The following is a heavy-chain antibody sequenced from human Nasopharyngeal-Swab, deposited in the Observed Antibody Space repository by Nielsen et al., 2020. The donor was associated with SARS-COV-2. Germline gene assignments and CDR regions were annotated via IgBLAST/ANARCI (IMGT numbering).Heavy chain of an antibody. V-gene: IGHV4-39*07. CDR3: ASLGGSIFVGGFNYFDY. D-gene: IGHD3-3*01. Sequence: WIRQPPGKGLEWIGSIYYSGRTYYNPSLKSRVTISVDTSKNQFSLKLSSVTAADTAVYYCASLGGSIFVGGFNYFDYWGQGTLVTVSS. CDR2: IYYSGRT. J-gene: IGHJ4*02.